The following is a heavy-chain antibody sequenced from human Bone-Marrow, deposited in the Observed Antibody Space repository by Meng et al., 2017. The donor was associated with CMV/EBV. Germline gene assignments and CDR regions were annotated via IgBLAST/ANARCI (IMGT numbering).Heavy chain of an antibody. CDR2: ISKDGSNK. Sequence: GGSLRLSCAASGFILSRFPMHWVRQAPGKGREWVAFISKDGSNKVLADAVKGRFTISRDNSRNRLALQMSGLRTEDTAMYFCSREGPDDPIFDYWGQGALVTVSS. V-gene: IGHV3-30*04. CDR3: SREGPDDPIFDY. D-gene: IGHD3-3*01. J-gene: IGHJ4*02. CDR1: GFILSRFP.